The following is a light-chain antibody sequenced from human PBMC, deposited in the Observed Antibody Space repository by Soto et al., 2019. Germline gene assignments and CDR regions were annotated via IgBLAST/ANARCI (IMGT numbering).Light chain of an antibody. Sequence: QSVLTQPPSVSGAPGQRVTISCTGSSSNIGAGYDVHWYQQLPGTAPKLLIYGNSNRPSGVPDRFSGSKSGTSASLAITGLQAEDEADYYCQSYDSSLSGSWVFGGGTKADRP. CDR1: SSNIGAGYD. CDR3: QSYDSSLSGSWV. J-gene: IGLJ3*02. CDR2: GNS. V-gene: IGLV1-40*01.